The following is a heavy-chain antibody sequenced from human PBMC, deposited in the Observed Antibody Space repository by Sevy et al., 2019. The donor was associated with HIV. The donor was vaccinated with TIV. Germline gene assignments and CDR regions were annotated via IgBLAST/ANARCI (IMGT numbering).Heavy chain of an antibody. Sequence: SETLSLTCAVSGGSISSNNWWNWVRQTPGKGLEWIGEIYHSGSTNRNPSLKSRVTISVDKSKNQYSLKLSSVTAADTAVYYCARGVGGYCSSTSCHVDYWGQGTLVTVSS. CDR3: ARGVGGYCSSTSCHVDY. V-gene: IGHV4-4*02. J-gene: IGHJ4*02. CDR2: IYHSGST. D-gene: IGHD2-2*03. CDR1: GGSISSNNW.